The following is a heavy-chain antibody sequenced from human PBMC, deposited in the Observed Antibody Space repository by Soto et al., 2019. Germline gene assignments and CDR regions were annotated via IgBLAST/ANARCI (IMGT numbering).Heavy chain of an antibody. CDR1: GFTFSSYG. V-gene: IGHV3-23*01. CDR2: ISGSGDIT. J-gene: IGHJ4*02. CDR3: AKDKYYG. Sequence: PGGSLRLSCAASGFTFSSYGMTWVRQAPGKGLEWVSGISGSGDITVYADSVKGRFTISRDNSKNTLYLQMNSLRAEDTAVYYCAKDKYYGWGQGTLVTVSS. D-gene: IGHD3-10*01.